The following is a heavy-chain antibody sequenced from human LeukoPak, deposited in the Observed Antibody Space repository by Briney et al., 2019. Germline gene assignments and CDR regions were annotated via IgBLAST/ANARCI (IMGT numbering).Heavy chain of an antibody. V-gene: IGHV3-13*01. CDR3: AGGRYYDILTGYPRGNWFDP. J-gene: IGHJ5*02. Sequence: GGSLRLSCAASGFTFSSYDMHWVRQATGKGLEWVSAIGTAGDTYYPGSVKGRFTISRENAKNSLYLQMNSLRAGDTAVYYCAGGRYYDILTGYPRGNWFDPWGQGTLVTVSS. CDR1: GFTFSSYD. CDR2: IGTAGDT. D-gene: IGHD3-9*01.